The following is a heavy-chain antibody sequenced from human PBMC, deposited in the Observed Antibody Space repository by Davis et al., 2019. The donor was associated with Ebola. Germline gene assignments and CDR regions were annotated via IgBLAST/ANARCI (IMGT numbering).Heavy chain of an antibody. D-gene: IGHD3-22*01. CDR3: ARGRARGAIVVAAWFDP. Sequence: AASVKVSCKASGGTFSSYAISWVRQAPGQGLEWMGWISAYNGNTNYAQKLQGRVTMTTDTSTSTAYMELRSLRSDDTAVYYCARGRARGAIVVAAWFDPWGQGTLVTVSS. V-gene: IGHV1-18*01. J-gene: IGHJ5*02. CDR2: ISAYNGNT. CDR1: GGTFSSYA.